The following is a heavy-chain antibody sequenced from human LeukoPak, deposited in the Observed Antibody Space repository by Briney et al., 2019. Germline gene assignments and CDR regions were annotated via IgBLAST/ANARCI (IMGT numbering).Heavy chain of an antibody. D-gene: IGHD3-22*01. Sequence: ASVKVSCKASGYTFTSYGISWVRQAPGQGLEWMGWIRAYNGNTNYAQKLQGRVTMTTDTSTSTAYMELRSLRSDDTAVYYCARDYYDSSGYWGLTYYYGMDVWGQGTTVTVSS. CDR2: IRAYNGNT. J-gene: IGHJ6*02. V-gene: IGHV1-18*01. CDR1: GYTFTSYG. CDR3: ARDYYDSSGYWGLTYYYGMDV.